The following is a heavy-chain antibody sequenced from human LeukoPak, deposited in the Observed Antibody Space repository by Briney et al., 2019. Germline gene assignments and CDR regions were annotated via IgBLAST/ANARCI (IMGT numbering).Heavy chain of an antibody. CDR2: IKQDGSEK. V-gene: IGHV3-7*01. J-gene: IGHJ4*02. CDR1: GFTFSSYW. CDR3: ARDPPHNWNYAQLDY. Sequence: GGSLRLSCAASGFTFSSYWMSWVRQAPGKGLEWVANIKQDGSEKYYVDSVKGRFTISRDNAKNSLYLQMNSLRAEDTAVYYCARDPPHNWNYAQLDYWGQGTLVTVSS. D-gene: IGHD1-7*01.